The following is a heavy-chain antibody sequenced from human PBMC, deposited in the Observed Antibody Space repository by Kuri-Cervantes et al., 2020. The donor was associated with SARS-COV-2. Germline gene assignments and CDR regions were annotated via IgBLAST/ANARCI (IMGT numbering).Heavy chain of an antibody. CDR1: GFTFSSYA. V-gene: IGHV3-23*01. D-gene: IGHD4-17*01. CDR3: AREGVWGDYPFDY. Sequence: LSLTCAASGFTFSSYAMSWVRQAPGKGLEWVSAISGSGGSTYYADSVKGRFTISRDNSKNTLYLQMNSLRAEDTAVYYCAREGVWGDYPFDYWGQGSLVTVSS. J-gene: IGHJ4*02. CDR2: ISGSGGST.